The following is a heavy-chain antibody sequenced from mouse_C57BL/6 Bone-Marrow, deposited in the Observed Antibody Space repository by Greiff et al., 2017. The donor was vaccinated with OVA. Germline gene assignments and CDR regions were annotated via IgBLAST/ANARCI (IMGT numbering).Heavy chain of an antibody. CDR3: VRNYDGSISSFGG. J-gene: IGHJ3*01. D-gene: IGHD1-1*01. Sequence: QVQLQQPGAELVRPGSSVKLSCKASGYTFTSYWMHWVKQRHIQGLEWIGNIDPSDSETHYNQKFKDKATLTVDKSSSTAYMQLSSLTSEASAVYYCVRNYDGSISSFGGWGQRTPVTVSA. CDR2: IDPSDSET. V-gene: IGHV1-52*01. CDR1: GYTFTSYW.